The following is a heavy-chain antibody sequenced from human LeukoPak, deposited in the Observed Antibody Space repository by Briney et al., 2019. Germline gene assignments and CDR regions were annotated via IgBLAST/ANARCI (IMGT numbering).Heavy chain of an antibody. Sequence: GGSLRLSCAASGFTVSSNYMSWVRQAPGKGLEWVSVIYSGGSTYYADSVKGRFTISRDNSKNTLYLQMNSLRAEDTAVYYCARRRSGWYEGWFDPWGQGTLVTVSS. CDR3: ARRRSGWYEGWFDP. CDR1: GFTVSSNY. V-gene: IGHV3-53*01. J-gene: IGHJ5*02. CDR2: IYSGGST. D-gene: IGHD6-19*01.